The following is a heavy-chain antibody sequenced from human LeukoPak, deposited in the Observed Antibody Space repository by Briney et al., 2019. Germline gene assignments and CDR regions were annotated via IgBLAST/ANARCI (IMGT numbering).Heavy chain of an antibody. Sequence: PSETLSLTCAVYGGSFSGYYWSWIRQPPGKGLEWIGEINHIGSTNYNPSLKSRVTISVDTSKNQFSLKLSSVTAADTAVYYCARGRRFTAMVTGYYYYMDVWGKGTTVTVSS. CDR2: INHIGST. CDR1: GGSFSGYY. J-gene: IGHJ6*03. CDR3: ARGRRFTAMVTGYYYYMDV. V-gene: IGHV4-34*01. D-gene: IGHD5-18*01.